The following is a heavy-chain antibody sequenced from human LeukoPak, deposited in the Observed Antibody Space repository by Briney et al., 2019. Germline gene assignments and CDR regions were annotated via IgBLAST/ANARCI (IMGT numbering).Heavy chain of an antibody. J-gene: IGHJ4*02. D-gene: IGHD4/OR15-4a*01. CDR2: IYSGCST. CDR1: GLTVSSNS. V-gene: IGHV3-53*01. CDR3: ARRAGAYSHPYDY. Sequence: GGSLRLSCAASGLTVSSNSMSWVRQAPGKGLEWVSFIYSGCSTYYEDSVKGRFTISRDNSKNTLYLQMNSLRADDTAVYYCARRAGAYSHPYDYWGQGTLVTVSS.